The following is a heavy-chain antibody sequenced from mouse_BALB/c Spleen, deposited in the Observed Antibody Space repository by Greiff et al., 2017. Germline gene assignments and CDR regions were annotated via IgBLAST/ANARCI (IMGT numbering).Heavy chain of an antibody. D-gene: IGHD2-1*01. V-gene: IGHV1-12*01. CDR3: ARENGNCPFAY. CDR1: GYTFTSYN. CDR2: IYPGNGDT. J-gene: IGHJ3*01. Sequence: QVQLQQSGAELVKPGASVKMSCKASGYTFTSYNMHWVKQTPGQGLEWIGAIYPGNGDTSYNQKFKGKATLTADKSSSTAYMQLSSLTSEDSAVYYCARENGNCPFAYWGQGTLVTVSA.